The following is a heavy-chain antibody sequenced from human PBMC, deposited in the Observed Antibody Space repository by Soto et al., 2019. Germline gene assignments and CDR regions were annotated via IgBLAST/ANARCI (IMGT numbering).Heavy chain of an antibody. Sequence: GGSLRLSCAASGFTFSSYGMHWVRQAPGKGLEWVAVIWYDGSNKYYADSVKGRFTISRDNSKNTLYLQMNSLRAEDTAVYYCAREYCSSTSCYLYYYYYMDVWGKGTTVTVSS. CDR1: GFTFSSYG. V-gene: IGHV3-33*01. CDR3: AREYCSSTSCYLYYYYYMDV. CDR2: IWYDGSNK. D-gene: IGHD2-2*01. J-gene: IGHJ6*03.